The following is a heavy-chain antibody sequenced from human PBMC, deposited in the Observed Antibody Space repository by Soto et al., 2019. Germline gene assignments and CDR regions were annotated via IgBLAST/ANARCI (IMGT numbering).Heavy chain of an antibody. V-gene: IGHV3-23*01. CDR3: ARPYSSSWSGIDY. CDR1: GFTFSSYA. D-gene: IGHD6-13*01. Sequence: GGSLRLSCAASGFTFSSYAMSWVRQAPGKGLEWVSAISGSGGSTYYADSVKGGFTISRDNSKNTLYLQMNSLRAEDTAVYYCARPYSSSWSGIDYWGQGTLVTVSS. J-gene: IGHJ4*02. CDR2: ISGSGGST.